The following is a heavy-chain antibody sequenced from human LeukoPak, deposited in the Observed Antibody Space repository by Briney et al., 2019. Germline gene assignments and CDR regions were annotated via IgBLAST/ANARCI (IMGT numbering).Heavy chain of an antibody. CDR3: ARAYDYPWGSIGQ. CDR2: INSDGTGT. J-gene: IGHJ4*02. D-gene: IGHD3-16*01. CDR1: GFTFSRCW. Sequence: GGSLRLSCAASGFTFSRCWMHWVRQASGKGLVWVSRINSDGTGTEYADSVKGRFTISRDNAKNTLYLEMNSLRVEDTAMYYCARAYDYPWGSIGQWGQGTLVTVSS. V-gene: IGHV3-74*01.